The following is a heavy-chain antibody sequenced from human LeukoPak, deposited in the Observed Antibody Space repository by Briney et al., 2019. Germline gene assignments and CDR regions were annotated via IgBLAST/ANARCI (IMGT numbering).Heavy chain of an antibody. CDR2: IYYSGST. CDR3: ARTAEGHSWRTRYYDYYMDV. J-gene: IGHJ6*03. CDR1: GGSISSYY. Sequence: SETLSLTCTVSGGSISSYYWSWIRQPPGKGLEWIGYIYYSGSTNYNPSLKSRVTISVDTSKNQFSLNLSSVTAARTAVYYFARTAEGHSWRTRYYDYYMDVWGKGTTVTVSS. D-gene: IGHD6-13*01. V-gene: IGHV4-59*12.